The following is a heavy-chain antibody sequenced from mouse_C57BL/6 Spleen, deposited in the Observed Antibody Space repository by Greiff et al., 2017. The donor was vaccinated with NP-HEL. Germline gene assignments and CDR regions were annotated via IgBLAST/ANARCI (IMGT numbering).Heavy chain of an antibody. Sequence: EVKLVESGGGLVQPGGSLKLSCAASGFTFSDYYMYWVRQTPEKRLEWVAYISNGGGSTYYPDTVKGRFTISRDNAKNTLYRQMSRLKSEDTAMYYCARNSNYAFAYWGQGTLVTVSA. CDR2: ISNGGGST. D-gene: IGHD2-5*01. V-gene: IGHV5-12*01. CDR3: ARNSNYAFAY. CDR1: GFTFSDYY. J-gene: IGHJ3*01.